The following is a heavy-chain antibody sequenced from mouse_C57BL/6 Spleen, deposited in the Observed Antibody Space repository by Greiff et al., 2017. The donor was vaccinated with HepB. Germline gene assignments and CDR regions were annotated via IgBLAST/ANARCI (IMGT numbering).Heavy chain of an antibody. CDR2: INPNNGGT. V-gene: IGHV1-26*01. CDR1: GYTFTDYY. CDR3: ARWGYDYEGYFDV. Sequence: EVQLQQSGPELVKPGASVKISCKASGYTFTDYYMNWVKQSHGKSLEWIGDINPNNGGTSYNQKFKGKATLTVDKSSSTAYMELRSLTSEDSAVYYCARWGYDYEGYFDVWGTGTTVTVSS. D-gene: IGHD2-4*01. J-gene: IGHJ1*03.